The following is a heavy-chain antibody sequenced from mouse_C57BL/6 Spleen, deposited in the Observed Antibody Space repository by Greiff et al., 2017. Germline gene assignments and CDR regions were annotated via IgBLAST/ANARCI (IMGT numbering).Heavy chain of an antibody. CDR2: IYPGDGDT. D-gene: IGHD2-5*01. CDR3: ARYSKGDYYAMDY. J-gene: IGHJ4*01. Sequence: VKLVESGAELVKPGASVKISCKASGYAFSSYWMNWVKQRPGKGLEWIGQIYPGDGDTNYNGKFKGKATLTADKSSSTAYMQLSSLTSEDSAVYFCARYSKGDYYAMDYWGQGTSVTVSS. CDR1: GYAFSSYW. V-gene: IGHV1-80*01.